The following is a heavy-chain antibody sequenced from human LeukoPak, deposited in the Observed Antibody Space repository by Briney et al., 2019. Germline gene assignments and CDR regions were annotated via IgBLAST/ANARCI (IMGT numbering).Heavy chain of an antibody. J-gene: IGHJ4*02. CDR1: GFTFSSYA. CDR3: ARADWDTAMIDY. CDR2: ISSSSSYI. D-gene: IGHD5-18*01. V-gene: IGHV3-21*01. Sequence: PGGSLRLSCAASGFTFSSYAMSWVRQAPGKGLEWVSSISSSSSYIYYADSVEGRFTISRDNAKNSLYLQMNSLRAEDTAVYYCARADWDTAMIDYWGQGTLVTVSS.